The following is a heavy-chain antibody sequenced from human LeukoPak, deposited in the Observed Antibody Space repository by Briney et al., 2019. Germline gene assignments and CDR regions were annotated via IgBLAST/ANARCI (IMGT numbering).Heavy chain of an antibody. CDR3: ARGPYSGSYYSVNAFDI. D-gene: IGHD1-26*01. Sequence: SETLSLTCTVSGGSISSYYWGWIRQPPGKGLEWIGSIYYSGSTYYNPSLKSRVTISVDASKNQFSLKLSSVTAADTAVYYCARGPYSGSYYSVNAFDIWGQGTMVTVSS. J-gene: IGHJ3*02. CDR1: GGSISSYY. CDR2: IYYSGST. V-gene: IGHV4-39*07.